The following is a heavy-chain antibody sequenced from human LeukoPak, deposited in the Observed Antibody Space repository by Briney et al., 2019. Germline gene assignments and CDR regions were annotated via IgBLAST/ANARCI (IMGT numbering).Heavy chain of an antibody. CDR3: AREIAAAGTDNWFDP. CDR1: GYTFTSYG. Sequence: ASAKVSCKASGYTFTSYGISWVRQAPGQGLEWMGWISAYNGNTNYAQKLQGRVTMTTDTSTSTAYMELRSLRSDDTAVYYCAREIAAAGTDNWFDPWGQGTLVTVSS. CDR2: ISAYNGNT. V-gene: IGHV1-18*01. J-gene: IGHJ5*02. D-gene: IGHD6-13*01.